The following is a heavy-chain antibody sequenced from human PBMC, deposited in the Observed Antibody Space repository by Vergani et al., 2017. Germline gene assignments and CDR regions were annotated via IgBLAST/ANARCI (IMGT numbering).Heavy chain of an antibody. CDR2: IYPGDSDT. Sequence: EVQLVQSGAEVKKPGESLQISCKGSGYSFTSYWIGWVFQMPGKGLEWMGIIYPGDSDTRYSPSFQGQVTISADTSISTAYLPWSSLKASDTAMYYCARRLPAAHDAFDIWGQGTMVTVSS. V-gene: IGHV5-51*01. D-gene: IGHD2-2*01. J-gene: IGHJ3*02. CDR3: ARRLPAAHDAFDI. CDR1: GYSFTSYW.